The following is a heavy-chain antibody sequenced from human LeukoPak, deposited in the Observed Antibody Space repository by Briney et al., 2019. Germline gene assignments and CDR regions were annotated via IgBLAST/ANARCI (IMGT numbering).Heavy chain of an antibody. V-gene: IGHV1-2*02. Sequence: ASVKVSCKAFGYTFTGYYMHWVRQAPGQGLEWMGWINPNSGGTNYAQKFQGRVTMTRDTSISTAYMELSRLRSDDTAVYYCARTATVVVVAGDFDYWGQGTLVTVSS. J-gene: IGHJ4*02. CDR3: ARTATVVVVAGDFDY. CDR2: INPNSGGT. CDR1: GYTFTGYY. D-gene: IGHD2-15*01.